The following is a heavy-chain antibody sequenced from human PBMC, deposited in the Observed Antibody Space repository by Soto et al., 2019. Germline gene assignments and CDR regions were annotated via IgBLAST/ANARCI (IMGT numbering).Heavy chain of an antibody. CDR3: ARVPQDYYDSSGYPPGYFDY. CDR1: GGTFRSYA. J-gene: IGHJ4*02. D-gene: IGHD3-22*01. CDR2: IIPIFGTA. V-gene: IGHV1-69*06. Sequence: GAAVQVSCKGSGGTFRSYAINWVRQAPGQGLEWMGGIIPIFGTANYAQKFQGRVTITADKSTSTAYMELSSLRSEDTAVYYCARVPQDYYDSSGYPPGYFDYWGQGTLVTVSS.